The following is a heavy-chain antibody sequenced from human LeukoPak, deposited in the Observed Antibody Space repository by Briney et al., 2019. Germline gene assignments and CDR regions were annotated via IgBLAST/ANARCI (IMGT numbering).Heavy chain of an antibody. Sequence: SETLSLTCTVSGGSISSSSYYWGWIRQPPGKGLEWIGSIYYSGSTYYNPFLKSRVTISVDTSKNQFSLKLSSVTAADTAVYYCARAQKNYYDSSGYHRPGDYWGQGTLVTVSS. CDR1: GGSISSSSYY. D-gene: IGHD3-22*01. CDR3: ARAQKNYYDSSGYHRPGDY. CDR2: IYYSGST. J-gene: IGHJ4*02. V-gene: IGHV4-39*01.